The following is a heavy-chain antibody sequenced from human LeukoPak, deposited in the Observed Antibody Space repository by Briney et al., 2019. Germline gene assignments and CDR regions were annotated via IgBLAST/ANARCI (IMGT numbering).Heavy chain of an antibody. V-gene: IGHV4-39*07. CDR2: IYYSGST. D-gene: IGHD4-11*01. Sequence: SETLSLTCTVSGGSISGSSYYWGWLRQPPGKGLEWIGSIYYSGSTYYNPSLKSRVTISVDRSSNQFSLKLTSVTAAGTAVYYCARTVTTTHFDYWGQGTLVIVSS. CDR3: ARTVTTTHFDY. J-gene: IGHJ4*02. CDR1: GGSISGSSYY.